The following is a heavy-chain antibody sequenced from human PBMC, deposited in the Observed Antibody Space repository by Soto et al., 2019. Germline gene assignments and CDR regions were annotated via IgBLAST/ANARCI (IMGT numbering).Heavy chain of an antibody. V-gene: IGHV3-30-3*01. CDR3: ARARYYYDSSGYYYRDYYYYGMDV. CDR2: ISYDGSNK. J-gene: IGHJ6*02. CDR1: GFTSSSYA. Sequence: GGSLRLSCAASGFTSSSYAMHWVRQAPGKGLEWVAVISYDGSNKYYADSVKGRFTISRDNSKNTLYLQMNSLRAEDTAVYYCARARYYYDSSGYYYRDYYYYGMDVWGQGTTVTVSS. D-gene: IGHD3-22*01.